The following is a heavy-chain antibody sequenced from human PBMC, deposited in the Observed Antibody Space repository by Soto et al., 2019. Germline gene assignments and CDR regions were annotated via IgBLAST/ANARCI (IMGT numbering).Heavy chain of an antibody. CDR1: GYTFTGYY. D-gene: IGHD2-2*01. J-gene: IGHJ6*02. V-gene: IGHV1-2*04. Sequence: EASVKVSCKASGYTFTGYYMHWVRQAPGQGLEWMGWINPNSGGSNYAQKFQGWVTMTRDTSISTAYMELSRLRSDDTAVYYCARAAAPKGNYYYGMDVWGQGTTVTVSS. CDR3: ARAAAPKGNYYYGMDV. CDR2: INPNSGGS.